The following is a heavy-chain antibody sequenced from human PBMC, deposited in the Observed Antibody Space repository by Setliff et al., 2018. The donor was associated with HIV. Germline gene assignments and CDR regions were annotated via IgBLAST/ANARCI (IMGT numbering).Heavy chain of an antibody. CDR3: AKEGIAVALRGYFDY. J-gene: IGHJ4*02. CDR1: GFTFSSYG. D-gene: IGHD6-19*01. V-gene: IGHV3-30*02. CDR2: IRYDGSNK. Sequence: GGSLRLSCAASGFTFSSYGMHWVRQAPGKGLEWVAFIRYDGSNKYYADSVKGRFTISRDNSKNTLYLQMNSLRAEDTAVYYCAKEGIAVALRGYFDYWGQGTLVTVSS.